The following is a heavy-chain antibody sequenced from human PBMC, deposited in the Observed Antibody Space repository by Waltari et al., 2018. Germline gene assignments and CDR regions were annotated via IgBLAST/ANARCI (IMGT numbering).Heavy chain of an antibody. CDR2: INAGNGNT. CDR1: GYSFTHFA. CDR3: AREGQWPT. D-gene: IGHD6-19*01. V-gene: IGHV1-3*01. J-gene: IGHJ3*01. Sequence: QVQLVQSGAEVKNPGASVKVSCRASGYSFTHFAMHWVRQAPGQMLEWMGWINAGNGNTKYSQKCQGRVTITSDTAASIVYMELSSLRSEDTAVYYCAREGQWPTWGQGTMVTVSS.